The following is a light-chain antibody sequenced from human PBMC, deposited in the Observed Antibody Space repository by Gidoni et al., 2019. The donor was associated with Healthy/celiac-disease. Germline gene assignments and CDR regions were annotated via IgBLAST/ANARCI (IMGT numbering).Light chain of an antibody. CDR1: QSVSSSY. V-gene: IGKV3-20*01. Sequence: EIVFTQSPGTLSLSPGERATLSCRASQSVSSSYLAWYQQKPGQAPRLLIYGASSRATGIPDRCSGSRSGTDFTLTISRLEPEDVAVYYCQQYGSSPPVTFGPGTKVDIK. J-gene: IGKJ3*01. CDR2: GAS. CDR3: QQYGSSPPVT.